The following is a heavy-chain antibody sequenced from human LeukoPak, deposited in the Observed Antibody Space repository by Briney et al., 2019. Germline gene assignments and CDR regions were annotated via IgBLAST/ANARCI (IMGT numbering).Heavy chain of an antibody. V-gene: IGHV4-59*01. D-gene: IGHD3-22*01. J-gene: IGHJ5*02. CDR3: ARDRYYDSSGDRSGWFDP. CDR2: IYYSGST. Sequence: SETLSLTCTVSGGSISSYYWSWIRQAPGKGLEWIGYIYYSGSTNYNPSLKSRVTISVDTSKNQFSLKLSSVTAADTAVYYCARDRYYDSSGDRSGWFDPWGQGTLVTVSS. CDR1: GGSISSYY.